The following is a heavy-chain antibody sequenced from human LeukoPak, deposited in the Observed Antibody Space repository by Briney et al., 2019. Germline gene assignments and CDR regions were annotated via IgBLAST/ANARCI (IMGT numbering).Heavy chain of an antibody. D-gene: IGHD3-22*01. CDR2: VHLDGRT. CDR3: ARGSGSGYPERYFDY. Sequence: SETLSLTCGVSGGSVSSTNWWTWIRQPPGKGLEWIGEVHLDGRTNFNPSLKSRLTMSVDLSENHVSLKLTSVTAADTAVYYCARGSGSGYPERYFDYWGQGTLVTVSS. CDR1: GGSVSSTNW. J-gene: IGHJ4*02. V-gene: IGHV4-4*02.